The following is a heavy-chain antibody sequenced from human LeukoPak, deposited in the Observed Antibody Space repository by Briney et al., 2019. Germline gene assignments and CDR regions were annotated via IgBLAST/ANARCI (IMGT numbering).Heavy chain of an antibody. CDR1: GGSISSYY. CDR3: AREMEDDILTGYYFDY. V-gene: IGHV4-4*07. CDR2: IYTSGST. Sequence: PSETLSLTCTVSGGSISSYYWSWIRQPAGKGLEWIGRIYTSGSTNYNPSLKSRVTMSVDTSKNQFSLKLSSVTAADTAVYYCAREMEDDILTGYYFDYWGQGTLVTVSS. J-gene: IGHJ4*02. D-gene: IGHD3-9*01.